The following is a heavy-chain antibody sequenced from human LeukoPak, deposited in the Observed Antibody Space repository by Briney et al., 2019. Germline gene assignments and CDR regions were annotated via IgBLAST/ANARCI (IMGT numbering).Heavy chain of an antibody. D-gene: IGHD6-6*01. Sequence: GGSLRLSCAASGFTFSSYGMHWVRQAPGKGLEWVAVIWYDGSNKYYADSVKGRFTISRDNSKNTLYLQMNSLRAEDTAVYYCAKDPGYSSSWWGFDPWGQGTLVTVSS. CDR2: IWYDGSNK. CDR1: GFTFSSYG. CDR3: AKDPGYSSSWWGFDP. V-gene: IGHV3-33*06. J-gene: IGHJ5*02.